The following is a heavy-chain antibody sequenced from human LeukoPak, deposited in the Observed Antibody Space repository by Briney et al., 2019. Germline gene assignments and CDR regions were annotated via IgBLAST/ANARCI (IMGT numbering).Heavy chain of an antibody. J-gene: IGHJ3*02. V-gene: IGHV4-59*12. CDR1: GGSISNYY. Sequence: SETLSLTCTVSGGSISNYYWSWIRQPPGKGLEWIGYIFYRGSIDYSPSHQSRVTISVDTSKNHLSLRLTSVTAADTAVYFCARGVVLGQDDAFDIWGRGTMVTVSS. D-gene: IGHD3/OR15-3a*01. CDR3: ARGVVLGQDDAFDI. CDR2: IFYRGSI.